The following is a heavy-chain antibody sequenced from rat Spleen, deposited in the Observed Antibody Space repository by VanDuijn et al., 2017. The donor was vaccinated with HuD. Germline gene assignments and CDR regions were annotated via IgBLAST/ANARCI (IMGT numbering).Heavy chain of an antibody. J-gene: IGHJ3*01. V-gene: IGHV5-7*01. Sequence: EVQLVESGGGLVQPGRSLKLSCAASGFTFSDYNMAWVRQAPKKGLEWVATISYDGSSAYYRDSVKGRFTISRDNAQSTLYLQMDSLRSEDTATYYCARHGGLRNWFAYWGQGTLVTVSS. CDR2: ISYDGSSA. CDR3: ARHGGLRNWFAY. CDR1: GFTFSDYN.